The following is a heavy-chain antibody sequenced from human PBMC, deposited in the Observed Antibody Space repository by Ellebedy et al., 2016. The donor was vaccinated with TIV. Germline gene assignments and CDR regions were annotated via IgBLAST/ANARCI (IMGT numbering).Heavy chain of an antibody. Sequence: SETLSLXCTVSGGSISSYYWSWIRQPPGKGLEWIGYIYYSGSTNYNPSLKSRVTISVDTSKNQFSLKLSSVTAADTAVYYCARVRITMVPYFDYWGQGTLGTVSS. CDR1: GGSISSYY. D-gene: IGHD3-10*01. V-gene: IGHV4-59*01. CDR3: ARVRITMVPYFDY. J-gene: IGHJ4*02. CDR2: IYYSGST.